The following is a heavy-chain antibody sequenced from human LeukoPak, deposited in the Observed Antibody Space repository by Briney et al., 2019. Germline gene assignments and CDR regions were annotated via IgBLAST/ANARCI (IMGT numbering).Heavy chain of an antibody. CDR3: ARGRRRYSSRDNWFDP. D-gene: IGHD2-15*01. J-gene: IGHJ5*02. CDR1: GGTFSSYA. CDR2: MNPNSGNT. V-gene: IGHV1-8*02. Sequence: ASVKVSCKASGGTFSSYAISWVRQAPGQGLEWMGWMNPNSGNTGYAQKFQGRVTMTRNTSISTAYMELSSLRSEDTAVYYCARGRRRYSSRDNWFDPWGQGTLVTVSS.